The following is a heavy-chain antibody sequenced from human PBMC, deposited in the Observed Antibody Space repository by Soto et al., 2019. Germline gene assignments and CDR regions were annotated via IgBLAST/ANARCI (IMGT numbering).Heavy chain of an antibody. V-gene: IGHV4-39*01. D-gene: IGHD6-19*01. CDR3: ARHVAGYRSGLDY. Sequence: QLQLQESGPGLVKPSETLSLTCTVSGGSISSSSYYWGWIRQPPGKGLEWIGSIYYSGSTYYNPSLNSRVTISVDTSKNQFSLKLSSVTAADTAVYYCARHVAGYRSGLDYWGQGTLVTVSS. CDR2: IYYSGST. J-gene: IGHJ4*02. CDR1: GGSISSSSYY.